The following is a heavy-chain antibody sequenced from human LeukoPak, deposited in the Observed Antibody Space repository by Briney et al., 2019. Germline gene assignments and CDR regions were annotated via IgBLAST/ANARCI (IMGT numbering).Heavy chain of an antibody. V-gene: IGHV4-59*01. CDR1: GASISSYY. CDR2: IYFSGSP. J-gene: IGHJ4*02. CDR3: ARDTRSYDTSGYYYYDY. D-gene: IGHD3-22*01. Sequence: SETLSLTCSVSGASISSYYWNWLRQPPGKGLEWIGYIYFSGSPNYNPSLKSRVTISLDTSRKQFSLKLSSVTAADTAVYYCARDTRSYDTSGYYYYDYWGQGSLVTVSS.